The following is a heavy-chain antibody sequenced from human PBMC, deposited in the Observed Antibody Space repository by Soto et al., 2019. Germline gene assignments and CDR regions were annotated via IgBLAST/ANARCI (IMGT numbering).Heavy chain of an antibody. CDR1: GYTFTTYY. J-gene: IGHJ4*02. CDR3: ARVRRSSGYYYGY. V-gene: IGHV1-46*01. CDR2: INTSGGST. Sequence: ASVKVSCKASGYTFTTYYMHWVRQAPGQGLEWMGIINTSGGSTSYEQKFQGRVTMTRDTSKSTVYMALSSLRSEDTAVYYWARVRRSSGYYYGYWGQGTPVTVS. D-gene: IGHD3-22*01.